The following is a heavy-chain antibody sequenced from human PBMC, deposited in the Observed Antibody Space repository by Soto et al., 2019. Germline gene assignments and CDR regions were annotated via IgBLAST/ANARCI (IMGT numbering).Heavy chain of an antibody. CDR1: GGSITGTYYY. Sequence: QLQLQESGPGLVKPSETLSLTCTVSGGSITGTYYYWGWIRQSPGKGLEYIGSIPYNGRTYYNPSLHGGVTVSVDTSKSQFSLRLVSVTAADTAVYFCARHGSGTYSPIDYWGQGTLVTVSS. V-gene: IGHV4-39*01. CDR3: ARHGSGTYSPIDY. D-gene: IGHD3-10*01. J-gene: IGHJ4*02. CDR2: IPYNGRT.